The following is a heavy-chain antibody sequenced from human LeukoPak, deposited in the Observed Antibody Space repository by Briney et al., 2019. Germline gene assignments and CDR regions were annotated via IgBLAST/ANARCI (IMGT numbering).Heavy chain of an antibody. Sequence: GGSLRLSCAASGFTFSSYSMNWVRQAPGKRLEWVSSISSSSSYIYYADSVKGRFTISRDNAKNSLYLQMNSLRAEDTAVYYCASDRNDYGGGYWGQGTLVTVSS. D-gene: IGHD4-23*01. CDR3: ASDRNDYGGGY. V-gene: IGHV3-21*01. CDR2: ISSSSSYI. J-gene: IGHJ4*02. CDR1: GFTFSSYS.